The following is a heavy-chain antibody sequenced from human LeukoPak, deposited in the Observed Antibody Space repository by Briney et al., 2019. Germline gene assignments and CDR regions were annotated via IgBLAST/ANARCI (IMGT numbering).Heavy chain of an antibody. D-gene: IGHD3-10*01. CDR2: IHYSGST. CDR3: AREHMVRGVITPYYYYYYMDV. Sequence: SETLSLTCTVSGGSITNYYWTWIRQPPGKGLEWIGYIHYSGSTNYNPSLKSRVTISVDTSKNQFSLKMSSVTAADTAVYYCAREHMVRGVITPYYYYYYMDVWGKGTTVTVSS. CDR1: GGSITNYY. J-gene: IGHJ6*03. V-gene: IGHV4-59*12.